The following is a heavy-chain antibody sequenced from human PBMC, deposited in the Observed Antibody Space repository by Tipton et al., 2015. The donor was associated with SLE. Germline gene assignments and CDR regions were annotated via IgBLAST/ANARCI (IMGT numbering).Heavy chain of an antibody. Sequence: GSLRLSCAASGFTFSSYWMSWVRQAPGKGLEWVANIKQDGSEKYYVDSVKGRFTISRDNSKNTLYLQMNSLRAEDTAVYYCAKDGGVLWFGESRYFDLWGRGTLVTVSS. CDR2: IKQDGSEK. D-gene: IGHD3-10*01. V-gene: IGHV3-7*03. CDR3: AKDGGVLWFGESRYFDL. CDR1: GFTFSSYW. J-gene: IGHJ2*01.